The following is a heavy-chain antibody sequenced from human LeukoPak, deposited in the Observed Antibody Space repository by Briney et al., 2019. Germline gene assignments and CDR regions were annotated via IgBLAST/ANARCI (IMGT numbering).Heavy chain of an antibody. J-gene: IGHJ4*02. D-gene: IGHD4-17*01. V-gene: IGHV4-34*01. CDR3: ASSPYGDYAHFDY. Sequence: SETLSLTCAVYGGSFSGYYWSWIRQPPGKGLEWIGEINHSGSTNYNPSLKSRVTISVDTSKNQFSLELSSVTAADTAVYYCASSPYGDYAHFDYWGQGTLVTVSS. CDR2: INHSGST. CDR1: GGSFSGYY.